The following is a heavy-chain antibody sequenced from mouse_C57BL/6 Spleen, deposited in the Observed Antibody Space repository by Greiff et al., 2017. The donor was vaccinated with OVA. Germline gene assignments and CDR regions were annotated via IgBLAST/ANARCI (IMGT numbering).Heavy chain of an antibody. CDR3: TRDDYDGHAMDY. Sequence: EVQLQESGEGLVKPGGSLKLSCAASGFTFSSYAMSWVRQTPEKRLEWVAYISSGGDYIYYADTVKGRFTISRDNARNTLYLQMSSLKSEDTAMYYCTRDDYDGHAMDYWGQGTSVTVSS. J-gene: IGHJ4*01. CDR1: GFTFSSYA. V-gene: IGHV5-9-1*02. CDR2: ISSGGDYI. D-gene: IGHD2-4*01.